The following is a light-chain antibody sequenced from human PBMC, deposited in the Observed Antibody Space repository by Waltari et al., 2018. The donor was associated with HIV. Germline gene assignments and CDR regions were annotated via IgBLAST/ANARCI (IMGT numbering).Light chain of an antibody. V-gene: IGLV8-61*01. CDR2: STN. Sequence: QTVVTQEPSFSVSPGGTVTLTCGLNSGSVSASYCPSWYQQTPGQAPRTLIYSTNTRSSGVPDRFSGSILGNKAALTITGAQADDESVYYCSLYMGGGIWVFGGGTKLTVL. CDR1: SGSVSASYC. CDR3: SLYMGGGIWV. J-gene: IGLJ3*02.